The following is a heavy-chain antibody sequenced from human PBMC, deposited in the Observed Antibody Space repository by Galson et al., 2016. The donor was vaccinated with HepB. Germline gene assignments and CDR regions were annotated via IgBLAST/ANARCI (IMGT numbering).Heavy chain of an antibody. J-gene: IGHJ6*02. CDR3: ARLKPGDSDYYYYGMDV. CDR2: IYYNGGT. CDR1: GDSVTTYY. D-gene: IGHD4-17*01. V-gene: IGHV4-59*02. Sequence: SETLSLTCTVSGDSVTTYYWSWIRQPPGKGLEWIGHIYYNGGTNYNPPLKSRITISLDTSKNHFSLNMTSVTAADTAVYYCARLKPGDSDYYYYGMDVWGQGTTVTVSS.